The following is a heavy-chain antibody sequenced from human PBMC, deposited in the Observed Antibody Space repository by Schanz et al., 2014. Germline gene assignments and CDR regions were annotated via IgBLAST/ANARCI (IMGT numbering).Heavy chain of an antibody. D-gene: IGHD2-15*01. Sequence: QVQLVQSGAEVKKPGASVKVSCKTSGYTFSSYGITWVRQAPGQGLEWMGWISPYNGNTNYAPKVQGRVTVTTDTSTSTVYMELRRLTSDDTAVYCCARGRGCTGGSCYSWFDLWGQGTLVTVSS. V-gene: IGHV1-18*01. CDR3: ARGRGCTGGSCYSWFDL. J-gene: IGHJ5*02. CDR2: ISPYNGNT. CDR1: GYTFSSYG.